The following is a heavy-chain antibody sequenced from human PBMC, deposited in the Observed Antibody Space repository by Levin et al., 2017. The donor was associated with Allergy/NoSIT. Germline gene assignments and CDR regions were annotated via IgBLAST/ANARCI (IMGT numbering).Heavy chain of an antibody. CDR1: GFTINNNY. V-gene: IGHV3-53*01. CDR2: IYSGGST. D-gene: IGHD3-10*01. J-gene: IGHJ4*02. CDR3: ARDDEKAYGPFGY. Sequence: PGGSLRLSCAASGFTINNNYMSWVRQAPGKGLEWVSVIYSGGSTHYADSVKGRFTISRDNSKNTLYLQMNRLRAEDTAVYYCARDDEKAYGPFGYWGQGTLVTVSS.